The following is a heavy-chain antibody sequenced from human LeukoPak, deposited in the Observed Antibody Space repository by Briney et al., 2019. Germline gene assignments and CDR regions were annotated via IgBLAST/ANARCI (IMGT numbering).Heavy chain of an antibody. D-gene: IGHD5-12*01. J-gene: IGHJ4*02. V-gene: IGHV1-2*02. CDR2: INPNSGGT. CDR1: GYTFTGYY. CDR3: ARYSGYDPFDY. Sequence: EASVKVSCTASGYTFTGYYMHWVRQAPGQGLEWMGWINPNSGGTNYSQTFQGRVTMTRDTSISTAYMELSRLRSDDAAVYYCARYSGYDPFDYWGQGTLVTVSS.